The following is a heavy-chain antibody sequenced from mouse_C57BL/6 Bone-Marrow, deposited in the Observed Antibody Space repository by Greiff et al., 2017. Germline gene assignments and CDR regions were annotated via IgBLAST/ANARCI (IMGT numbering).Heavy chain of an antibody. CDR2: IWTGGGT. V-gene: IGHV2-9-1*01. D-gene: IGHD1-1*01. CDR3: ARSLTYYGSSYGY. J-gene: IGHJ2*01. Sequence: LMEPSQSLSITCNVPGFSLSSYAISWVRQPPGKGLEWLGVIWTGGGTNYNSALKSRRSISKDKYNSQVFLKMNSLRTDDTARYNCARSLTYYGSSYGYWGQGTTLTVSS. CDR1: GFSLSSYA.